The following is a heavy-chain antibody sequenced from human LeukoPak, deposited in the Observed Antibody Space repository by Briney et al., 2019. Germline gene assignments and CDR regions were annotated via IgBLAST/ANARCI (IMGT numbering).Heavy chain of an antibody. CDR2: INPNSGGT. Sequence: GASVKVSCKASGYTFTTYGISWVRQAPGQGLEWMGWINPNSGGTNYAQKFQGRVTMTRDTSISTAYMELSRLGFDDTAVCYCARAYNWGYDYWGQGTLVTVSS. CDR1: GYTFTTYG. D-gene: IGHD1-1*01. CDR3: ARAYNWGYDY. J-gene: IGHJ4*02. V-gene: IGHV1-2*02.